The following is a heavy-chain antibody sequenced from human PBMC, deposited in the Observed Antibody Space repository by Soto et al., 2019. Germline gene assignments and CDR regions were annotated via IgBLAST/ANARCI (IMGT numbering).Heavy chain of an antibody. CDR2: LSDSGGSI. Sequence: EVQLLESGGGLVQPGGSLRLSCTASGFTFSRHAMTWVRQAPGKGLEWVSGLSDSGGSIYYADSVKGRFTISRDNSXNTLYLPMNTLRAEDTAIYYWAKVSSRWYAGLFDLWGQGTLVTVSS. D-gene: IGHD6-13*01. CDR1: GFTFSRHA. J-gene: IGHJ5*02. CDR3: AKVSSRWYAGLFDL. V-gene: IGHV3-23*01.